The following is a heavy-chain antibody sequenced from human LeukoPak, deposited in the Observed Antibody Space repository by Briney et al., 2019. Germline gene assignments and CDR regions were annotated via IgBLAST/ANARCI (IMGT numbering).Heavy chain of an antibody. V-gene: IGHV4-59*11. CDR2: VSYTGRT. CDR1: GGSLSDHY. D-gene: IGHD3-22*01. Sequence: SETLTLTCTVSGGSLSDHYWSWIRQPPGKRLEWIGYVSYTGRTKYNPSLQSRDTTSIDTSKGQFSLKLTSVTSADTAVYSCARLLDNDISGDPYTFDMWGQGKTLTVSS. J-gene: IGHJ3*02. CDR3: ARLLDNDISGDPYTFDM.